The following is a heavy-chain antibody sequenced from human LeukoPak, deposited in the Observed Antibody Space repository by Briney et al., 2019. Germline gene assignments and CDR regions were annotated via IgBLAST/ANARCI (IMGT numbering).Heavy chain of an antibody. CDR3: GRRRDLVDY. Sequence: PGGSLRLSCAASGFTFSSYSMNWVRQAPGRGLEWVSYMSSSGRTIYYADSVKGRFTISRDNAKNSLYLQMNSLRAEDTAVYYCGRRRDLVDYWGQGTLVTVSS. CDR2: MSSSGRTI. J-gene: IGHJ4*02. D-gene: IGHD3-10*01. V-gene: IGHV3-48*04. CDR1: GFTFSSYS.